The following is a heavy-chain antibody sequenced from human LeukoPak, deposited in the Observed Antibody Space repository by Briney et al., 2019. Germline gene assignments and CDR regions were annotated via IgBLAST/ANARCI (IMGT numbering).Heavy chain of an antibody. CDR3: LLGWDY. J-gene: IGHJ4*02. D-gene: IGHD2-21*01. CDR1: GFTFSTYA. CDR2: IASDGDT. V-gene: IGHV3-64*01. Sequence: GGSLRLSCAASGFTFSTYAMHWVRQGPQKRLEIVSAIASDGDTYYAKTVRGRFTISRDNSKDTLFLQMGSLRNEDMGVCYCLLGWDYWGQGALVSVSS.